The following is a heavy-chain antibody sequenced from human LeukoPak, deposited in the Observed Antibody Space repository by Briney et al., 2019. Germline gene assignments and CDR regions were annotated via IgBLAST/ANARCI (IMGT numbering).Heavy chain of an antibody. V-gene: IGHV4-59*01. CDR3: ARRYADYPNNWFDP. Sequence: SETLSLTCSVSDGTIIGYYWTWIRQPPGKGVEWVGYINYIGSTIYNPSLKSRVTISVDTSNNQFSLKLSSVTAADTAVYYCARRYADYPNNWFDPWGQGTLVTVSS. CDR1: DGTIIGYY. J-gene: IGHJ5*02. D-gene: IGHD4-17*01. CDR2: INYIGST.